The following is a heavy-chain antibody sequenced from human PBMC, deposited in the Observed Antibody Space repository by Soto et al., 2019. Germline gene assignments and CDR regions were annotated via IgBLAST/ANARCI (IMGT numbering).Heavy chain of an antibody. CDR2: IVVGSGNT. D-gene: IGHD3-10*01. J-gene: IGHJ3*02. V-gene: IGHV1-58*01. CDR3: ARDLLQESDAFDI. Sequence: SVKVSCKASGFTFTSSAVQWVRQARGERLEWIGWIVVGSGNTNYAQKFQERVTITRDMSTSTAYMELSSLRSEDTAVYYCARDLLQESDAFDIWGQGTMVTVSS. CDR1: GFTFTSSA.